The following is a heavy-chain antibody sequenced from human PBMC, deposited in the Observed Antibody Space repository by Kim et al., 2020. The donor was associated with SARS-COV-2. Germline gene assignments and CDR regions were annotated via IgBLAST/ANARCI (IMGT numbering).Heavy chain of an antibody. CDR2: IYHSGST. J-gene: IGHJ5*02. CDR1: GGSISSGGYS. Sequence: SETLSLTCAVSGGSISSGGYSWSWIRQPPGKGLEWIGYIYHSGSTYYNPSLKSRVTISVDRSKNQFSLKLSSVTAADTAVYYCARGPAAQEYWFDPWGQGTLVTVSS. D-gene: IGHD2-2*01. CDR3: ARGPAAQEYWFDP. V-gene: IGHV4-30-2*01.